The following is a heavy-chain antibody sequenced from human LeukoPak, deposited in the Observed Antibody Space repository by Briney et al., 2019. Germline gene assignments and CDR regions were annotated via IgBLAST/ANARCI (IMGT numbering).Heavy chain of an antibody. Sequence: GGSLRLSCAASGFTFSSYWMHWVRHAPGKGLVWVSRIKSDGSSTSYADSVKGRFTISRDNAKNTLYLQMNSLRAEDTAMYYCARRSAARDAFDIWGQGTMVTGSS. V-gene: IGHV3-74*01. CDR2: IKSDGSST. J-gene: IGHJ3*02. D-gene: IGHD6-6*01. CDR3: ARRSAARDAFDI. CDR1: GFTFSSYW.